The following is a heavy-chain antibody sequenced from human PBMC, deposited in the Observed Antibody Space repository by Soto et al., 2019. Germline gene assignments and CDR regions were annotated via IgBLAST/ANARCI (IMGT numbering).Heavy chain of an antibody. Sequence: GGSLRLSCAASGITFSSYSMNWVRQAPGKGLEWVSSISSSSSYIYSADSLKGRFTISRDNAKNSLYLQMNSLRAEDTAVYYCARWGDYYYHAMDVWGQGTTVTVSS. D-gene: IGHD3-16*01. J-gene: IGHJ6*02. CDR3: ARWGDYYYHAMDV. V-gene: IGHV3-21*01. CDR2: ISSSSSYI. CDR1: GITFSSYS.